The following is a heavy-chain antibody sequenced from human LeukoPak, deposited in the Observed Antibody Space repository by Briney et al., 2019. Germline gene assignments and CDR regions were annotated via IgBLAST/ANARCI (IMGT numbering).Heavy chain of an antibody. CDR3: AKGQVITSNLDS. V-gene: IGHV3-23*01. CDR1: GFSVNTYA. CDR2: SGGVGTI. D-gene: IGHD2/OR15-2a*01. Sequence: GGSLRLSCAASGFSVNTYAMFWIRQAPGKGLEWVSGSGGVGTIYYADSVKGRFTISRDSSKNTLYLQMNSLRAEDTAVYYCAKGQVITSNLDSWGQGTLVTVSS. J-gene: IGHJ4*02.